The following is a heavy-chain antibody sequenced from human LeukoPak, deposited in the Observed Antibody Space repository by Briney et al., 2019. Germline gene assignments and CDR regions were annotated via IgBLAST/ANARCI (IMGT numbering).Heavy chain of an antibody. J-gene: IGHJ5*02. Sequence: SETLSLTCTVSGGSISSSSYYWGWIRQPPGKGLEWIGSIYYSGSTYYNPSLKSRVTISVDTSKNQFSLKLSSVTAADTAVYYCARDCVVTAIPCNWFDPWGQGTLVTVSS. D-gene: IGHD2-21*02. CDR1: GGSISSSSYY. V-gene: IGHV4-39*02. CDR3: ARDCVVTAIPCNWFDP. CDR2: IYYSGST.